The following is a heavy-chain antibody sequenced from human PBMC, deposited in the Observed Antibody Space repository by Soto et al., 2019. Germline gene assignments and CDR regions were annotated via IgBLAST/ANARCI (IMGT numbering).Heavy chain of an antibody. CDR3: ARDTSYDFWSGYYSAYYYFDY. CDR2: INHSGST. D-gene: IGHD3-3*01. CDR1: GGSFSGYY. V-gene: IGHV4-34*01. J-gene: IGHJ4*02. Sequence: QVQLQQWGAGLLKPSETLSLTCAVYGGSFSGYYWSWIRQPPGKGLEWIGEINHSGSTNYYPSLKSRVTISVDTSKNQFSLKVSSVTAADTTVYYCARDTSYDFWSGYYSAYYYFDYWGQGTLVTVSS.